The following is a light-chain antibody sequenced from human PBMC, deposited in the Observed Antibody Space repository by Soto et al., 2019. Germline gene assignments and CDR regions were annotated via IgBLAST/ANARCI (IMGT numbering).Light chain of an antibody. J-gene: IGLJ3*02. Sequence: NFMLTQPHSVSESPGKTVIISCTRSSGSIASNYVQWYQQRPGSSATTVIYEDNQIPSGVPDRFSGSIDSSSNSASLTISGLETEDEADYFCQSYDATNQVFGGGTKLTVL. V-gene: IGLV6-57*01. CDR1: SGSIASNY. CDR3: QSYDATNQV. CDR2: EDN.